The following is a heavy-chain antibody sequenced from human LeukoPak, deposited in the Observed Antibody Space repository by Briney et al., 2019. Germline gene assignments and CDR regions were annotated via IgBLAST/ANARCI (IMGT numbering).Heavy chain of an antibody. D-gene: IGHD3-10*01. CDR2: IYPGDSDT. V-gene: IGHV5-51*01. CDR1: GYIFTSYW. J-gene: IGHJ4*02. CDR3: ARRGLYGSGTYYADY. Sequence: GESLKISCKGSGYIFTSYWIGWVRQMPGKGLEWMGIIYPGDSDTRYSPSLQGQVTISADKSISTAYLQWSSLKASDTAMYYCARRGLYGSGTYYADYWGQGTLLTVSS.